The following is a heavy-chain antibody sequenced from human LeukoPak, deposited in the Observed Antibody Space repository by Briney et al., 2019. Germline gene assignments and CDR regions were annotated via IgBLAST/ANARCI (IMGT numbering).Heavy chain of an antibody. V-gene: IGHV4-39*07. D-gene: IGHD6-13*01. CDR2: IYYSGST. CDR1: GGSISSSSYY. Sequence: PSETLSLTCTVSGGSISSSSYYWGWIRQPPGKGLEWIGSIYYSGSTYYNPSLKSRVTISVDTSKNQFSLKLSSVTAADTAVYYCARIRYSSSWRRLYYYYYYMDVWGKGTTVTVSS. CDR3: ARIRYSSSWRRLYYYYYYMDV. J-gene: IGHJ6*03.